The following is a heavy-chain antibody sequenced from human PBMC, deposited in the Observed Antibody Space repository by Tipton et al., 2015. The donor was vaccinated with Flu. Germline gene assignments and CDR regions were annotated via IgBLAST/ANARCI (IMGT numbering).Heavy chain of an antibody. D-gene: IGHD4-11*01. J-gene: IGHJ4*02. V-gene: IGHV3-49*04. CDR1: GFTFGDYA. CDR3: TRTAGNYSDYSDY. CDR2: IRSKAYGGTT. Sequence: SLRLSCTASGFTFGDYAMSWVRQAPGKGLEWVGIIRSKAYGGTTEYAASVKGRFTISRDDSKSIAYLQMNGLKTEDTAVYYCTRTAGNYSDYSDYWGQGTLVTVS.